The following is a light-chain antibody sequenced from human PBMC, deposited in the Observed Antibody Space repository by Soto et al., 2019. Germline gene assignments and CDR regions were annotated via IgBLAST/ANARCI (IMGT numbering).Light chain of an antibody. CDR2: GAS. CDR1: QSISSN. CDR3: QQYNTWWT. Sequence: EIVMTQSPATLSVSPGERATLSCRASQSISSNLAWYQQKPGQAPRLLFYGASTRGTGIPARFSGSGSGTEFTLAISIVQSEDFAVYYCQQYNTWWTFGKGTKVEIK. J-gene: IGKJ1*01. V-gene: IGKV3D-15*01.